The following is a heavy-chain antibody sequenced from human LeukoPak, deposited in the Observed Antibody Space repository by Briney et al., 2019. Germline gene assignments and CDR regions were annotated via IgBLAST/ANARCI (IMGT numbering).Heavy chain of an antibody. Sequence: GGSLRLSCAASGFTFSSYAMSWVRQAPGKGLEWVSVISGSGGSTYYADSVKGRFTISRDKSTNTLYLQMNSLRAEDTAVYYCARVANITTFGMDVWGQGTTVTVSS. D-gene: IGHD3-9*01. V-gene: IGHV3-23*01. CDR1: GFTFSSYA. CDR3: ARVANITTFGMDV. J-gene: IGHJ6*02. CDR2: ISGSGGST.